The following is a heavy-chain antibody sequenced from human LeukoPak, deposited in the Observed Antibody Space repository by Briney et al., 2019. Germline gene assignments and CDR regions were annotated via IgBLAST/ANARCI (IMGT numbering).Heavy chain of an antibody. Sequence: ASVKVSCKVSGYTLTELSMHWVRQAPGKGLEWMGGFDPEDGETIYAQKFQGRVTMTEDTSTDTAYMELSSLRSEDTAVYYCATQLPNYDILTGYFIFDYWGQGTLVTVSS. CDR1: GYTLTELS. D-gene: IGHD3-9*01. J-gene: IGHJ4*02. V-gene: IGHV1-24*01. CDR3: ATQLPNYDILTGYFIFDY. CDR2: FDPEDGET.